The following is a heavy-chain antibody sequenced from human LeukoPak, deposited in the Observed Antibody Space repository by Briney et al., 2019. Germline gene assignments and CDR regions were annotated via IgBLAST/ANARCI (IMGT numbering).Heavy chain of an antibody. CDR3: ATYHDISSGFTFDS. CDR1: GGSVNNDRW. Sequence: SGTLALTCAVYGGSVNNDRWWNWVRHPPGKGLEWIGEIHPSGSVRYDPSLKSRVSISLDKSNDHVSLTLTSVTAADTAVYFCATYHDISSGFTFDSWGQGTLVTVSS. D-gene: IGHD3-9*01. V-gene: IGHV4-4*02. CDR2: IHPSGSV. J-gene: IGHJ4*02.